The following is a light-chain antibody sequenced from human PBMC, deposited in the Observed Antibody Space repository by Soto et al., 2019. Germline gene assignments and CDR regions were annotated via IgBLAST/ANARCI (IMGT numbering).Light chain of an antibody. CDR2: LNSDGSH. CDR3: QTWGTGYWV. Sequence: QSVLTQSPSASASLGASVKLTCTLSSGHSSYAIAWHQQQPEKGPRYLMTLNSDGSHTKGDGIPDRFSGSSSGAERYLTISSLQSEDEADYYCQTWGTGYWVFGGGTKLTVL. CDR1: SGHSSYA. V-gene: IGLV4-69*01. J-gene: IGLJ3*02.